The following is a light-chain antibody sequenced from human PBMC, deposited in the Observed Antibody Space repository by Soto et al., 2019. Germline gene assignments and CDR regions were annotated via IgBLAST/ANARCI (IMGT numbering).Light chain of an antibody. CDR2: GAS. Sequence: EIVLTQSPGTLSLSPGERATLSCRASQNVNSNYLAWYQQKAGQAPRLLVYGASSRATGIEDRFSGSGFGTDFTLNINRLESEDFAVYYCQQYGSSPTFGQGTKVEIK. J-gene: IGKJ1*01. CDR3: QQYGSSPT. V-gene: IGKV3-20*01. CDR1: QNVNSNY.